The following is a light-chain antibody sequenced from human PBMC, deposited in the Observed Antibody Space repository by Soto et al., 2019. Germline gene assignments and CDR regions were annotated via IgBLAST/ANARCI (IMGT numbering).Light chain of an antibody. CDR3: CSYAGSSLGV. Sequence: QSALTQPRSVSGSPGRSVTISCTGTSSDVGVYNYVSWYQQHPGKAPQLVIYDVIKRPSGVPYRFSGSKSGNTASLTISGLQAEDEADYYCCSYAGSSLGVFGGGTKVTVL. CDR1: SSDVGVYNY. J-gene: IGLJ3*02. CDR2: DVI. V-gene: IGLV2-11*01.